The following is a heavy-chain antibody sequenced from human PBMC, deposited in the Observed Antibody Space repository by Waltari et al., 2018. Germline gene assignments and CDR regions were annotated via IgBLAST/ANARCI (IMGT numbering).Heavy chain of an antibody. V-gene: IGHV3-30*18. CDR1: GFSFSHSG. CDR2: VSYDGSDK. Sequence: QVDLVESGGGVVQPGRSLRLSWAVSGFSFSHSGIHGVRQAPGKGLEWVAVVSYDGSDKYYSDSVKGRFTVSRDNSKSTLYLEMSNLRREDTGVYYCAKSFRSQMDFYYYGMDVWGQGTTVTVS. CDR3: AKSFRSQMDFYYYGMDV. D-gene: IGHD2-8*01. J-gene: IGHJ6*02.